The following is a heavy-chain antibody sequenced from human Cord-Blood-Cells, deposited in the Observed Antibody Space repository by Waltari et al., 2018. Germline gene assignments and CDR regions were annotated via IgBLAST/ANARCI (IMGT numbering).Heavy chain of an antibody. D-gene: IGHD3-22*01. CDR2: IYSDGST. CDR1: GFTVSSNY. Sequence: EVQLVESGGGLIQPGGSLRLSCAASGFTVSSNYMSWVRQAPGKGLEWVSVIYSDGSTYYADSVKGRFTISRDNSKNTLYLQMNSLRAEDTAVYYCARVLGYYDSSGYLGEEDVWGQGTTVTVSS. V-gene: IGHV3-53*01. J-gene: IGHJ6*02. CDR3: ARVLGYYDSSGYLGEEDV.